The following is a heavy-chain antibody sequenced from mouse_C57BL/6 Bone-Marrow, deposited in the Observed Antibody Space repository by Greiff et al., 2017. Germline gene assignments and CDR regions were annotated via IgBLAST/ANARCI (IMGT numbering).Heavy chain of an antibody. Sequence: VQLKESGAELVRPGASVKLSCTASGFNIKDDYMHWVKQRPEQGLEWIGWIDPENGDTEYASKFQGKATITADTSSNTAYLQLSSLTSEDTAVYYCTTGGSSYVYAMDYWGQGTSVTVSS. CDR3: TTGGSSYVYAMDY. V-gene: IGHV14-4*01. CDR2: IDPENGDT. D-gene: IGHD1-1*01. CDR1: GFNIKDDY. J-gene: IGHJ4*01.